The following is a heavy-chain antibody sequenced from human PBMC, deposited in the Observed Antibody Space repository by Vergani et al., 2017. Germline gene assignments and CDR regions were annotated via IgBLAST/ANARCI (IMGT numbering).Heavy chain of an antibody. D-gene: IGHD6-6*01. Sequence: QVQLVQSGAEVKQPGASVKVSCKASGYTFTSYDINWVRQATGQGLEWMGWMNPNSGNTGYAQKFQGRVTMTRNTSISTAYMELSSLRSEDTAVYYCARARIAARPYCFDYWGQGTLVTVSS. V-gene: IGHV1-8*01. CDR1: GYTFTSYD. J-gene: IGHJ4*02. CDR2: MNPNSGNT. CDR3: ARARIAARPYCFDY.